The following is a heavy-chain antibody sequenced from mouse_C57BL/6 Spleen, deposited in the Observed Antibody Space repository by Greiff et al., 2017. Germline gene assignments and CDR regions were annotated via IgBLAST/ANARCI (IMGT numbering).Heavy chain of an antibody. CDR3: ARASKGPYFDY. D-gene: IGHD6-1*01. CDR1: GFTFSSYG. Sequence: EVMLVESGGDLVKPGGSLKLSCAASGFTFSSYGMSWVRQTPDKRLEWVATISSGGSYTYYPDSVKGRFTISRDNAKNTLYLQMSSLKSEDTAMYYCARASKGPYFDYGGQGTTRTVSS. J-gene: IGHJ2*01. CDR2: ISSGGSYT. V-gene: IGHV5-6*01.